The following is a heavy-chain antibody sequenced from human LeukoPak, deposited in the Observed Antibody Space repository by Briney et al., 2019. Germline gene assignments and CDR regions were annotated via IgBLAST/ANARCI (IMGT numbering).Heavy chain of an antibody. D-gene: IGHD3-10*02. V-gene: IGHV3-11*04. CDR2: ISSSGSTI. CDR3: AELGITMIGGV. CDR1: GFTVRNNY. J-gene: IGHJ6*04. Sequence: GGSLRLSCAASGFTVRNNYMSWVRQAPGKGLEWVSYISSSGSTIYYADSVKGRFTISRDNARNSLYLQMNSLRAEDTAVYYCAELGITMIGGVWGKGTTLTISS.